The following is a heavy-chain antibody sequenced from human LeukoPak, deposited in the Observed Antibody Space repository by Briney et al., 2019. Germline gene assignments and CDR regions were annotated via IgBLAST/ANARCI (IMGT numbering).Heavy chain of an antibody. V-gene: IGHV3-13*01. CDR2: IGTAGDT. CDR1: GFTFSSYD. Sequence: ETGGSLRLSCAASGFTFSSYDLHWVRQVTGEGLEWVSSIGTAGDTYFPGSVKGRFTISRENAKNSLYLQMNSLRAGDTAVYYCARGVRRPGSGSYSIRYFDYWGQGTLVTVSS. CDR3: ARGVRRPGSGSYSIRYFDY. D-gene: IGHD3-10*01. J-gene: IGHJ4*02.